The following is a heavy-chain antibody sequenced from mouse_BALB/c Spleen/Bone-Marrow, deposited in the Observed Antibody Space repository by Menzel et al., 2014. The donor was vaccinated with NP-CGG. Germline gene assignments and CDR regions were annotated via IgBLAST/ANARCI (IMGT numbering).Heavy chain of an antibody. CDR2: IDPANGNT. J-gene: IGHJ3*01. CDR1: GFNINDTY. D-gene: IGHD1-1*01. Sequence: VQLKHSGAELVKPGASVKLSCTASGFNINDTYMHWVKQRPEQGLEWIGRIDPANGNTKYDPKFQGKATITADTSSNTAYLQLSSLTSEDTAVYYCAMYYYGSSLFAYWGQGTLVTVSA. V-gene: IGHV14-3*02. CDR3: AMYYYGSSLFAY.